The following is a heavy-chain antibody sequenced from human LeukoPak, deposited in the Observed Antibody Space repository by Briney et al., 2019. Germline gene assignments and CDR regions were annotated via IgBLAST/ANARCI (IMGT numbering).Heavy chain of an antibody. CDR3: ARRGNYGDYFDY. CDR1: GYTFTGYY. CDR2: INPNSGST. J-gene: IGHJ4*02. V-gene: IGHV1-2*02. D-gene: IGHD4-17*01. Sequence: ASVKVSCKASGYTFTGYYVHWVRQAPGQGLEWMGWINPNSGSTNYAQKFQGRVTMTRDTSISTAFMDLSRLRSDDTAVYYCARRGNYGDYFDYWGQGTLVTVSS.